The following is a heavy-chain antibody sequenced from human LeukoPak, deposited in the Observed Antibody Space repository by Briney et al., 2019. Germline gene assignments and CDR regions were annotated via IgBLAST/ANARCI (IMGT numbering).Heavy chain of an antibody. D-gene: IGHD6-13*01. CDR1: GFTFNNYA. V-gene: IGHV3-23*01. CDR3: ARVRSGLNSRFDY. CDR2: ISGSGGST. J-gene: IGHJ4*02. Sequence: GGSLRLSCAASGFTFNNYAMSWVRQAPGKGLEWVSAISGSGGSTYYADSVKGRFTISRHNSKNTVYLQMNSLRAEDTAVYYCARVRSGLNSRFDYWGQGTLVTVSS.